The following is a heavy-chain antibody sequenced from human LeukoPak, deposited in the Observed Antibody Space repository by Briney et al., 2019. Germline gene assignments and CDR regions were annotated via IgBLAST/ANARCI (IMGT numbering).Heavy chain of an antibody. CDR3: ARDQIVVVVAAITPFDY. D-gene: IGHD2-15*01. CDR2: ISAYNGNT. V-gene: IGHV1-18*01. J-gene: IGHJ4*02. Sequence: ASVKVSCKASGYTFTSYGISWVRQAPGQGLEWMGWISAYNGNTNYAQKLQGRVTMTTDTSTSTAYMELRSLRSDDTAVYYRARDQIVVVVAAITPFDYWGQGTLVTVSS. CDR1: GYTFTSYG.